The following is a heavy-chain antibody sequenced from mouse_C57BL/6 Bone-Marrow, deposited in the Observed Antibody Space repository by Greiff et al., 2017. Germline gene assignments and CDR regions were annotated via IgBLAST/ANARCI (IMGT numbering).Heavy chain of an antibody. CDR1: GYTFTSYG. J-gene: IGHJ4*01. CDR2: IYPRSGNT. CDR3: ARWLLRLAMDY. D-gene: IGHD2-3*01. V-gene: IGHV1-81*01. Sequence: QVQLKQSGAELARPGASVKLSCKASGYTFTSYGISWVKQRTGQGLEWIGEIYPRSGNTYYNEKFKGKATLTADKSSSTAYMELRSLTSEDSAVYFCARWLLRLAMDYWGQGTSVTVSS.